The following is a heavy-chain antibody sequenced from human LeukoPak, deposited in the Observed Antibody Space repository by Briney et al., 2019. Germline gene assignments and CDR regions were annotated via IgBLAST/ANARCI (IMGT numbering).Heavy chain of an antibody. J-gene: IGHJ5*02. V-gene: IGHV4-39*07. CDR2: IYYSGST. Sequence: SETLSLTCNVSGDSVTSDNFYWAWIRQPPGKGLEWIGSIYYSGSTYYNPSLKSRVTISVDTSKNQFSLKLSSVTAADTAVYYCATLEMATTFNWFDPWGQGTLVTVSS. CDR3: ATLEMATTFNWFDP. CDR1: GDSVTSDNFY. D-gene: IGHD5-24*01.